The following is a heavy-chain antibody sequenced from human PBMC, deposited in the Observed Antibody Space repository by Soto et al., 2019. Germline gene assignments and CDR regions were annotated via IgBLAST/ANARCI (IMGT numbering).Heavy chain of an antibody. CDR2: FDPEDGET. CDR3: AAGGTRWLHSTFDY. CDR1: GHTLTELS. D-gene: IGHD1-1*01. J-gene: IGHJ4*02. V-gene: IGHV1-24*01. Sequence: QVQLLQSGAEVKKPGASVKVSCKVSGHTLTELSMHWVRQAPGRGLEWMGGFDPEDGETIFAQKFQGRVTMTEDTSTDSTYMELTRLRSEDTAVYYCAAGGTRWLHSTFDYWGQGTLVTISS.